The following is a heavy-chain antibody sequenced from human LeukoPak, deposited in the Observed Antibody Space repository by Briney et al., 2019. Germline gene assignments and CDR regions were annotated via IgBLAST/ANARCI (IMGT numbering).Heavy chain of an antibody. J-gene: IGHJ4*02. CDR2: ISSSSSYI. D-gene: IGHD3-10*01. V-gene: IGHV3-21*01. CDR1: GFTFNNYW. Sequence: EGSLRLSCVASGFTFNNYWMNWVRQAPGKGLEWVSSISSSSSYIYYADSVKGRFTISRDNAKNSLYLQMNSLRAEDTAVYYCARTGFGELSKTIDYWGQGTLVTVSS. CDR3: ARTGFGELSKTIDY.